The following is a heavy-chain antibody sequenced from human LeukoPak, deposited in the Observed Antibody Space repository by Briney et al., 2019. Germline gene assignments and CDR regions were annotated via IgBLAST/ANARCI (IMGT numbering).Heavy chain of an antibody. J-gene: IGHJ3*02. Sequence: SQTLSLTCAISGDSVSSNSAAWNWIRQSPSRGLEWLGRTYYRSKWYNDYAVSVKSRITINPDTSKNQFSLQLNSVTPEDTAVYYCARGIAAAGTWSSLDAFDIWGQGTMVTVSS. V-gene: IGHV6-1*01. CDR3: ARGIAAAGTWSSLDAFDI. CDR2: TYYRSKWYN. CDR1: GDSVSSNSAA. D-gene: IGHD6-13*01.